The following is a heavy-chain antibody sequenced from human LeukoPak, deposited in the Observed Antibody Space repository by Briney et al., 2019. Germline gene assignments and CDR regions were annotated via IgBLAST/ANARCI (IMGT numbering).Heavy chain of an antibody. CDR3: AKYGISVAGVPFDY. CDR1: GFTLSSYA. Sequence: GGSLRLSCAASGFTLSSYAMSWVRQAPGKGLEWVSAISGSGGSTYYADSVKGRFTISRDNSKNTLYMQMNSLRAEDTAVYYCAKYGISVAGVPFDYWGQGTLVTVSS. D-gene: IGHD6-19*01. J-gene: IGHJ4*02. V-gene: IGHV3-23*01. CDR2: ISGSGGST.